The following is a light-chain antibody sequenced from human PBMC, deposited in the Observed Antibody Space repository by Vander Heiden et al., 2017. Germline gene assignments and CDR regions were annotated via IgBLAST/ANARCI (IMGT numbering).Light chain of an antibody. Sequence: DIVMPHSPDSLAVSLGERATINCKSSQSVLYRSNNKIFLSWYQQKPGQPPKLLIYWASTRASGVPDRFIGSGSGTDFTLTISSLQAEDVAVYYCQQYYTTPHTFGQGTKLEI. V-gene: IGKV4-1*01. J-gene: IGKJ2*01. CDR2: WAS. CDR1: QSVLYRSNNKIF. CDR3: QQYYTTPHT.